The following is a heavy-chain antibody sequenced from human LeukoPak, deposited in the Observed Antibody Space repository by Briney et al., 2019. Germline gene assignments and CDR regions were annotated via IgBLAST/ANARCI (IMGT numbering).Heavy chain of an antibody. CDR1: GFTFMNAW. Sequence: GGSLRLSCAASGFTFMNAWMSWVRQAPGKGLEWVGRIKSKTDGGTADYAAHVKGRFTISRDDSKNTLYLQLNSLKTEDTAVYYCATLKTGTSSFLWGQGTLVTVSS. CDR3: ATLKTGTSSFL. D-gene: IGHD6-13*01. V-gene: IGHV3-15*01. CDR2: IKSKTDGGTA. J-gene: IGHJ4*02.